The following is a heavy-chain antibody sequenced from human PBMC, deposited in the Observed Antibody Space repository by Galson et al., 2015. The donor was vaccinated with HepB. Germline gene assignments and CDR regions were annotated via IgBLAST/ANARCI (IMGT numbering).Heavy chain of an antibody. CDR1: GFSLSTSGMC. D-gene: IGHD6-13*01. J-gene: IGHJ6*02. CDR2: IDWDDDK. V-gene: IGHV2-70*11. CDR3: ARIRAAAGKFYYYGMDV. Sequence: PALVKPTQTLTLTCTFSGFSLSTSGMCVSWIRQPPGKALEWLARIDWDDDKYYSTSLKTRPTISKDTSKNQVVLTMTNMDPVDTATYYCARIRAAAGKFYYYGMDVWGQGTTVTVSS.